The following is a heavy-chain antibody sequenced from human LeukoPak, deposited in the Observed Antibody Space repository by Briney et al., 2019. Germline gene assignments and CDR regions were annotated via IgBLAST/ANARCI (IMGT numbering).Heavy chain of an antibody. CDR2: ISYDGSNK. CDR1: GFTFSSYA. CDR3: ARGNREQLELDY. D-gene: IGHD1-1*01. V-gene: IGHV3-30-3*01. J-gene: IGHJ4*02. Sequence: GGSLRLSCAASGFTFSSYAMHWVRQAPGKGLEWVAVISYDGSNKYYADSVKGRFTISRDNSKNTLYLQMNSLRAEDTAVYYCARGNREQLELDYWGQGALVTVSS.